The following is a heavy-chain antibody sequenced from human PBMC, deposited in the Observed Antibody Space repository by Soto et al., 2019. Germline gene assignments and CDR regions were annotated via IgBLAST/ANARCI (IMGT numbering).Heavy chain of an antibody. CDR3: ARAYCSSTSCYHSSYYYYYMDV. CDR1: GYTFTSYG. Sequence: ASVKVSCKASGYTFTSYGISWVRQAPGQGLEWMGWISAYNGNTNYAQKLQGRVTMTTDTSTSTAYMELGSLRSDDTAVYYCARAYCSSTSCYHSSYYYYYMDVWGKGTTVTVSS. J-gene: IGHJ6*03. CDR2: ISAYNGNT. V-gene: IGHV1-18*01. D-gene: IGHD2-2*01.